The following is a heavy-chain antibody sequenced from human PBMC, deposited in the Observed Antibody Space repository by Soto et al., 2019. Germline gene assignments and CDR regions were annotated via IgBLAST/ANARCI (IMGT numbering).Heavy chain of an antibody. Sequence: EVQLVESGEGLVQPGGSLRLSCAASGFSFSNYAMHWVRQAPGKGLEYVSAISGNGASTYYADSVKGRFTIFRDNSKNTLYLQIGSLSAEDRAVYYCARGPSTVATWLDYWGQGTLVTVSS. CDR2: ISGNGAST. CDR3: ARGPSTVATWLDY. V-gene: IGHV3-64*02. J-gene: IGHJ4*02. CDR1: GFSFSNYA. D-gene: IGHD4-17*01.